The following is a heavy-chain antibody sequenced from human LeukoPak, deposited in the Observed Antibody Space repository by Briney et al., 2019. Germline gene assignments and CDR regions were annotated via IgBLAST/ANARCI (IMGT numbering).Heavy chain of an antibody. D-gene: IGHD5-18*01. V-gene: IGHV4-59*08. Sequence: SSETLSLTCTVSGGSISNYYWNWIRQPPGKGLEWIGYIYYSGTTNYNPSLKSRVSMSVDTSKNQFSLKLSSVTAADTAVYYCARHGSKVTHLYYFDYWGQGTLVTVSS. CDR2: IYYSGTT. J-gene: IGHJ4*02. CDR1: GGSISNYY. CDR3: ARHGSKVTHLYYFDY.